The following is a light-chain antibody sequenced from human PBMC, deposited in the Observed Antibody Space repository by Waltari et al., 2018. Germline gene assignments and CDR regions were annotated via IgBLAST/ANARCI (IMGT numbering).Light chain of an antibody. CDR1: QSLLYSNGYNY. V-gene: IGKV2-28*01. Sequence: DIVMTQSPLSLPVTPGEPASISCKSSQSLLYSNGYNYLDWYLQKPGQSPQLLVYLGSNRASGVPERFSGSGSGTDFTLTISRVESEDVGIYYCMQALQTPWTFGQGTKVEIK. J-gene: IGKJ1*01. CDR3: MQALQTPWT. CDR2: LGS.